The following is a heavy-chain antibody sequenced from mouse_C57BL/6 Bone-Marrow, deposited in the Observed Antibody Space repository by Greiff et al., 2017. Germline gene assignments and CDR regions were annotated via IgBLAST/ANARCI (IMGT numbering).Heavy chain of an antibody. D-gene: IGHD2-3*01. J-gene: IGHJ4*01. CDR1: GYTFTNYW. CDR2: IYPGGGYT. V-gene: IGHV1-63*01. Sequence: VQLQQSGAELVRPGTSVKMSCKASGYTFTNYWIGWAKQRPGHGLEWIGDIYPGGGYTNYNEKFKGKATLTADKSSSTADMQFSSLTSEDSAIYYCARRGWLLLEDYAMDYWGQGTSVTVSS. CDR3: ARRGWLLLEDYAMDY.